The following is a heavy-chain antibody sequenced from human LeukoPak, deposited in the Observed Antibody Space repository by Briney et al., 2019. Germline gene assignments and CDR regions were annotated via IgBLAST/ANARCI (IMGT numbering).Heavy chain of an antibody. V-gene: IGHV3-21*01. CDR1: GFTFSSYS. D-gene: IGHD3-3*01. CDR3: VRDGITIFGVVNY. CDR2: ISSSSSYI. J-gene: IGHJ4*02. Sequence: PGGSLRLSCAASGFTFSSYSMNWVRQAPGKGREWVSSISSSSSYIYYADSVKGRFTISRDNAKNSLYLQMNSLRAEDTAVYYCVRDGITIFGVVNYWGQGTLVTVSS.